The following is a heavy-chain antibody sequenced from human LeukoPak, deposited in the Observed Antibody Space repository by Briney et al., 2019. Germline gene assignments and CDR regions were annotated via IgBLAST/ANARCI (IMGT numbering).Heavy chain of an antibody. CDR3: ARDPGGTNYFDY. J-gene: IGHJ4*02. Sequence: SVKVSCKASGGTFSSYAISWVRHAPGQGLEWMGRIIPIFGTANYAQKFQGRVTIAADKSTSTAYMELSSLRSEDTAVYYCARDPGGTNYFDYWGQGTLVTVSS. CDR2: IIPIFGTA. V-gene: IGHV1-69*06. D-gene: IGHD3-16*01. CDR1: GGTFSSYA.